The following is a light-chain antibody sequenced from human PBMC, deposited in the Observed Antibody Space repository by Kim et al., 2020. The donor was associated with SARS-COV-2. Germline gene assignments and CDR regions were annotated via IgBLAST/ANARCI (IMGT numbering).Light chain of an antibody. CDR3: LLSDTFPYT. V-gene: IGKV1-6*01. Sequence: SAFGGNKVTLPCRASQDIRNDLGWYRQIPGKAPTLLIYGASTLQSGVPSRFSGSGSGTNFTLTITSLQPEDFATYFCLLSDTFPYTFGPGTKLEI. CDR2: GAS. CDR1: QDIRND. J-gene: IGKJ2*01.